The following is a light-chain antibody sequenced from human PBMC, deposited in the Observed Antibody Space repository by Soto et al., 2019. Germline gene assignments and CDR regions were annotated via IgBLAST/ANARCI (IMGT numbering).Light chain of an antibody. CDR2: DVS. V-gene: IGLV2-11*01. CDR1: SSDVGGYNY. CDR3: SSYAGKYVV. Sequence: QSVLTQPRSVSGSPGQSVTISCTGTSSDVGGYNYVAWYRHHAGKAPKLIIYDVSKRPSGVPDRFSGSKSGNTASLTISGLQAEDEADYYCSSYAGKYVVFGGGTKVTVL. J-gene: IGLJ2*01.